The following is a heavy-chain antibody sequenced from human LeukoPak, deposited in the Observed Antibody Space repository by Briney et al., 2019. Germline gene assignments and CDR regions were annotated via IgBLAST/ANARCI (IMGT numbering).Heavy chain of an antibody. Sequence: PSETLSLTCAVYGGSFSGYYWSWIRQPPGKGLEWIGEINHSGSTNYNPSLKSRVTISVDTSKNQFSLKLSSVTAADTAVYYCARLYGDYVYYFDYWGQGTLVTVSS. CDR2: INHSGST. D-gene: IGHD4-17*01. J-gene: IGHJ4*02. V-gene: IGHV4-34*01. CDR1: GGSFSGYY. CDR3: ARLYGDYVYYFDY.